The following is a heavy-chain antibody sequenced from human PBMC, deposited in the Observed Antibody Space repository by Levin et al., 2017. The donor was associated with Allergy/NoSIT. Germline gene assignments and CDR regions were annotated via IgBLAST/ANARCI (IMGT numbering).Heavy chain of an antibody. CDR1: GFTFSHHY. CDR3: TKRWFGGLGD. J-gene: IGHJ4*02. V-gene: IGHV3-11*01. D-gene: IGHD3-10*01. Sequence: GESLKISCAASGFTFSHHYMSWIRQAPGKGLEWVSCIGGSGSPIYYADSVKGRFTISRDNAKNSLYLQMNNLRDEDTAVYYCTKRWFGGLGDWGQGTLVTVSS. CDR2: IGGSGSPI.